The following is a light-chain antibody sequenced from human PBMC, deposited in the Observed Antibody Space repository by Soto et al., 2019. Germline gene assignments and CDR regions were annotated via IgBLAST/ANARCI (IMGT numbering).Light chain of an antibody. J-gene: IGLJ3*02. Sequence: QSALTQPRSVSGSPGQSVTISCTGTSSDVGGYNYVSWYQQHPGKAPKLMISDVSKRPSGVPDRFSGSKSGNTASLTISGLPAEDEADYYCCSYAGSLWVFGGGTKLTVL. CDR1: SSDVGGYNY. CDR3: CSYAGSLWV. CDR2: DVS. V-gene: IGLV2-11*01.